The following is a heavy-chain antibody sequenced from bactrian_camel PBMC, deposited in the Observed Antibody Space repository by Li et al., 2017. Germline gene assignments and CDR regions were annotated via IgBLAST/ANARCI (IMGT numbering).Heavy chain of an antibody. D-gene: IGHD8*01. V-gene: IGHV3S31*01. J-gene: IGHJ4*01. CDR2: IDNDGRTR. CDR3: AARSRHRGPPQTWISPNEWFV. Sequence: DVQLVESGGGSVQTGESLRLSCAASGATGSTYTMSWFRQAPGKEREGIQAIDNDGRTRYGKVDSVKGRFTISRDNANNTVNLMMNSLKPEDTAMYYCAARSRHRGPPQTWISPNEWFVWCQGTQVTVS. CDR1: GATGSTYT.